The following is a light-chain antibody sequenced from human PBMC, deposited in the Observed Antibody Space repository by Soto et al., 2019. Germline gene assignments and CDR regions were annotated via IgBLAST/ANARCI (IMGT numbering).Light chain of an antibody. V-gene: IGLV2-23*01. Sequence: QSALTQPASVSGSPGQSITISCTGTSSHVGSYNLVSWYQQHPGKAPKLMIYEDIERPSGVSNRFSGSKSGNTASLTISGLQTEDEADYYCCSYAGGTSVVFGGGTKLTVL. CDR2: EDI. J-gene: IGLJ2*01. CDR1: SSHVGSYNL. CDR3: CSYAGGTSVV.